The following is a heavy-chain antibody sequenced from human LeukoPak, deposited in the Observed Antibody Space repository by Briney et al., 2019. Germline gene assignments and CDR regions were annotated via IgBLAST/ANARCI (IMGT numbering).Heavy chain of an antibody. CDR1: GFTFSNYA. Sequence: GRSLRLSCAASGFTFSNYAMHWVRQAPGKGLEWVAVISFDGSKRYYADSVKGQFTISRGNSKSTLYLQMNSLRAEDTALYYCVRSRATSGGYYFAYWGQGALVTVSS. D-gene: IGHD3-16*01. J-gene: IGHJ4*02. V-gene: IGHV3-30*04. CDR3: VRSRATSGGYYFAY. CDR2: ISFDGSKR.